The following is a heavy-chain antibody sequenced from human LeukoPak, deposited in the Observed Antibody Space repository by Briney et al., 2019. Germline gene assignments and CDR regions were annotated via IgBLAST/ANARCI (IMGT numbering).Heavy chain of an antibody. CDR2: ISYDGSNK. D-gene: IGHD3-22*01. CDR1: GFTFSSYA. J-gene: IGHJ4*02. CDR3: ARSEEKPVTSEITMIVVVITPNFDY. V-gene: IGHV3-30-3*01. Sequence: GGSLRLSCAASGFTFSSYAMHWVRQAPGKGLEWVAVISYDGSNKYYADSVKGRFTISRENSKNTLYLQMNSLRAEDTAVYYCARSEEKPVTSEITMIVVVITPNFDYWGQGTLVTVSS.